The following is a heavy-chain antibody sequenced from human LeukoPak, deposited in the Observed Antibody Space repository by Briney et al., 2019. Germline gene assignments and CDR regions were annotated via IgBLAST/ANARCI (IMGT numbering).Heavy chain of an antibody. CDR3: ARVIGSYGDTAY. J-gene: IGHJ4*02. CDR2: IASSSSSM. V-gene: IGHV3-48*04. D-gene: IGHD1-26*01. CDR1: GFTFSSFS. Sequence: GGSLRLSCAASGFTFSSFSMNWVRQAPGKGLEWISYIASSSSSMYYADSVKGRFTISRDNAKNSLYLQMNSLTAEDTAVYYCARVIGSYGDTAYWGQGTLVTVSS.